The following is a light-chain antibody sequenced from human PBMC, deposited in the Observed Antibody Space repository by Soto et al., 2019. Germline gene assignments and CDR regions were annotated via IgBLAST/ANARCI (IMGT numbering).Light chain of an antibody. V-gene: IGKV1-39*01. CDR2: CAS. J-gene: IGKJ4*01. Sequence: DIQMTQSPSSLSVSIGDRVTITCRASQSISTYLNWYEQKPGKAPNLLIYCASTLQSGVPSRFSGGGSGTYFTLTISGLQPEDFGSYYCQQSYTSPVTFGGGTKVEIK. CDR1: QSISTY. CDR3: QQSYTSPVT.